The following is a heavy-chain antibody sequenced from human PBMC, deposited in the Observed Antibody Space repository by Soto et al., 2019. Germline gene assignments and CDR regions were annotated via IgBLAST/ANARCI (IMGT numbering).Heavy chain of an antibody. CDR1: DAAINFYF. CDR2: IYVSGAT. J-gene: IGHJ5*02. Sequence: SDLRSPTWTVSDAAINFYFWTWRREPAGKGLEWMARIYVSGATKYNPSLKSRVDISLDMSKNQSSLKLNSVNAADTAVYYCARGQRFSDCFDAWGQGTMVTVSS. V-gene: IGHV4-4*07. CDR3: ARGQRFSDCFDA. D-gene: IGHD6-25*01.